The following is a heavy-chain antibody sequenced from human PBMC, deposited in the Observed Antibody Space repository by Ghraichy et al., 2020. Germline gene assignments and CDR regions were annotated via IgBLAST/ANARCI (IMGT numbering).Heavy chain of an antibody. CDR1: GGSFSGNY. V-gene: IGHV4-34*01. Sequence: SETLSLTCAVYGGSFSGNYWSWIRQPPGKGLEWIGEINHSGSTNYNPSLKSRVTISVDTSKNQFSLKLSSVTAADTAVYYCARGPNWRRGAFDIWGQGTMVTVSS. J-gene: IGHJ3*02. CDR2: INHSGST. D-gene: IGHD1-1*01. CDR3: ARGPNWRRGAFDI.